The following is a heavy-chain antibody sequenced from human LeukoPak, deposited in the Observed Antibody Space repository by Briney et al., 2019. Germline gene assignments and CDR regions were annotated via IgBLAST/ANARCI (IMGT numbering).Heavy chain of an antibody. CDR1: GGTFSNYA. CDR2: INAGNGNT. Sequence: ASVKVSCKPSGGTFSNYAISWVRQAPGQRLEWMGWINAGNGNTKYSQKFQGRVTITRDTSASTAYMELSSLRSEDTAVYYCAREGGYAFDIWGQGTMVTVSS. J-gene: IGHJ3*02. CDR3: AREGGYAFDI. V-gene: IGHV1-3*01. D-gene: IGHD3-16*01.